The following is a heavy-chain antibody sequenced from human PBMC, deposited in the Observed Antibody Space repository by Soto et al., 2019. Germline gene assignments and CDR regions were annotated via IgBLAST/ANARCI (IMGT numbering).Heavy chain of an antibody. V-gene: IGHV1-69*06. CDR1: GGTFSSYA. CDR2: IIPIFGTA. J-gene: IGHJ4*02. Sequence: EAPVEVSRKGSGGTFSSYAISWVRQAPGQGLEGMGGIIPIFGTANYAQKFQGRVTITADKCTSTAYMELSSLSSEDTAVYYCASSSKYMSYGFGRGHTLYGGQGNLATVFS. D-gene: IGHD3-3*01. CDR3: ASSSKYMSYGFGRGHTLY.